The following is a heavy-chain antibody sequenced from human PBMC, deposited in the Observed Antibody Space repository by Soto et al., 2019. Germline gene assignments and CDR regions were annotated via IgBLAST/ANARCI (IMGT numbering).Heavy chain of an antibody. V-gene: IGHV3-15*01. CDR1: GFTFNKAR. Sequence: EVQLVESGGDLVKPGGSLRLSCAASGFTFNKARMSWVRQAPGKGLEWVGHIKSKADGGAADYAAAVNGRFTVSRDDSKNTLYLQMSSLETEDAAVYYCTTENRVVVGIYYYYGMDVWGQGTTVTVSS. D-gene: IGHD3-22*01. J-gene: IGHJ6*02. CDR2: IKSKADGGAA. CDR3: TTENRVVVGIYYYYGMDV.